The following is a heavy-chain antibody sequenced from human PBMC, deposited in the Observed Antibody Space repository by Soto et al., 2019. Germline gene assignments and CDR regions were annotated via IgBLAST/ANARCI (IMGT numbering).Heavy chain of an antibody. V-gene: IGHV4-61*01. Sequence: QVQLQESGPGLVKPSETLSLTCTVSGASVRSGSYYWSRVRQPPGRGLEWIGYIYDTGTTNYNPSLKSRVTMSVDTSKNQFSLKLNSLTAADTAMYYCARVEDYGDYFDYWGQGTLVTVSS. CDR1: GASVRSGSYY. CDR3: ARVEDYGDYFDY. J-gene: IGHJ4*02. D-gene: IGHD4-17*01. CDR2: IYDTGTT.